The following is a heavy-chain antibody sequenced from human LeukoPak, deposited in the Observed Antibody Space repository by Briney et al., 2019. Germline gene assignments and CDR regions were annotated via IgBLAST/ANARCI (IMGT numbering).Heavy chain of an antibody. CDR1: GGTFSSYA. V-gene: IGHV1-69*13. Sequence: SVKVSCKASGGTFSSYAISWVRQAAGQGLEWMGGIIPIFGTANYAQKFQGRVTITADESTSTAYMELSSMRSEDTAVYYCARGSECRDGYKPCPSIDYWGQGTLVTVSS. J-gene: IGHJ4*02. CDR2: IIPIFGTA. D-gene: IGHD5-24*01. CDR3: ARGSECRDGYKPCPSIDY.